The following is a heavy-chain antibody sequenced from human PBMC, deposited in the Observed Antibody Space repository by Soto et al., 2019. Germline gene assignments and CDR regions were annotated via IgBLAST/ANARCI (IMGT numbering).Heavy chain of an antibody. CDR3: ARNPVDTAMGFLSDYYYYGMDV. D-gene: IGHD5-18*01. CDR2: IYPGDSDT. Sequence: GESLKISCKGSGYSFTSYWTGRVRQMPGKGLEWMGIIYPGDSDTRYSPSFQGQVTISADKSISTAYLQWSSLKASDTAMYYCARNPVDTAMGFLSDYYYYGMDVWGQGTTVTVSS. V-gene: IGHV5-51*01. J-gene: IGHJ6*02. CDR1: GYSFTSYW.